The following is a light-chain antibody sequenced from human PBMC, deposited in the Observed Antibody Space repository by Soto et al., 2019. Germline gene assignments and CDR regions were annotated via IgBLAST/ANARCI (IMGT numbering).Light chain of an antibody. V-gene: IGLV1-36*01. CDR1: SSNIGNNG. Sequence: QSVLTQPPSVSEAPRQRVTISCSGSSSNIGNNGVNWYQQLPGKAPKLLIYYDDMLPSGVSDRFSGSKSGTSASLAISGLQSEDEAEYYCAAWDDSLNGPVFGGVTKLTVL. CDR3: AAWDDSLNGPV. CDR2: YDD. J-gene: IGLJ2*01.